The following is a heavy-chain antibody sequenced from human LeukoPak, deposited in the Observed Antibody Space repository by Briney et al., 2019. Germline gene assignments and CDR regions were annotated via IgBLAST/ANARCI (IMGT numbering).Heavy chain of an antibody. J-gene: IGHJ4*02. CDR3: AKDTPAASDMDY. V-gene: IGHV3-33*06. D-gene: IGHD2-2*01. Sequence: PGRSLRLSCAASGFTFSSYGMHWVRQAPGKGLEWVAVIWYDGSNKYYADSVKGRFTISRDNSKNTLYLQMNSLRAEDTAVYYCAKDTPAASDMDYWGQGTLVTVSS. CDR2: IWYDGSNK. CDR1: GFTFSSYG.